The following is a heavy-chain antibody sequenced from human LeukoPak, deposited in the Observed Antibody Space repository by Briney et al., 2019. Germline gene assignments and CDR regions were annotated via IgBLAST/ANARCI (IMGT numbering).Heavy chain of an antibody. D-gene: IGHD3-10*01. CDR3: AKGESHPKYYFDY. Sequence: GGSLRLSCAASGFIVSSNYMSWVRQAPGKGLEWVSSISGSDGSTYYADSVKGRSTISRDNSKNTLYLQMNSLRAEDTAVYFCAKGESHPKYYFDYWGQGTLVTVSS. CDR2: ISGSDGST. CDR1: GFIVSSNY. J-gene: IGHJ4*02. V-gene: IGHV3-23*01.